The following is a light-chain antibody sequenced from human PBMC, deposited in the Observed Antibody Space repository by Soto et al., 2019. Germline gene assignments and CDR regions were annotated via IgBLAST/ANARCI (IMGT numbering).Light chain of an antibody. V-gene: IGLV2-18*02. J-gene: IGLJ1*01. CDR3: NSYTSSTAYV. Sequence: QSVLTQPPSVSGSPGQSVTISCTGTSSDVGSYNRVSWYQQPPGTAPKLMIYEVNNRPSGVPDRFSGSKSGNTASLTITGLQAEYEADYYCNSYTSSTAYVFATWPTVPVL. CDR1: SSDVGSYNR. CDR2: EVN.